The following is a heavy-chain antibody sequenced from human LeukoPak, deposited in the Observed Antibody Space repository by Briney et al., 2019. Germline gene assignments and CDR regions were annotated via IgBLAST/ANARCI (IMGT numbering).Heavy chain of an antibody. D-gene: IGHD6-13*01. V-gene: IGHV4-39*01. CDR2: IYYSGNT. Sequence: SETLSLTCTVSGGSMSSSSYYWGWIRQPPGKGLEWIGSIYYSGNTYYNPSLKSRVTISVDTSKNQFSLKLSSVTAADTAVYYCARLFSCSWYRGAFDIWGQGTMVTVSS. CDR3: ARLFSCSWYRGAFDI. J-gene: IGHJ3*02. CDR1: GGSMSSSSYY.